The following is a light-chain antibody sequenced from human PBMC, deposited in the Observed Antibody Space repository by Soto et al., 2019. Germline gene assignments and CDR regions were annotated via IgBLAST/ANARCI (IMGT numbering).Light chain of an antibody. V-gene: IGKV1-6*01. J-gene: IGKJ2*01. CDR1: QAIENN. CDR2: AAS. Sequence: AIQMTQSPSSLSASVGDRVSIACRASQAIENNLGWFQQKPGKAPKLLIYAASTLHTGVPSRFSGSGSGTDFTLTISSLQPEDFAVYYCLQYHDYPRTFGQGTKLEIK. CDR3: LQYHDYPRT.